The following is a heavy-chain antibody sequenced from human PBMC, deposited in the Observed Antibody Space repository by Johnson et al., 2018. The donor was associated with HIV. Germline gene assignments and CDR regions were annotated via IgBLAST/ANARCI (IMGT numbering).Heavy chain of an antibody. CDR2: ISSRGSTI. D-gene: IGHD3-10*01. CDR1: GFTFSDYY. V-gene: IGHV3-11*01. CDR3: GRGSMVRGAYDGFDI. Sequence: QVQLVESGGGLVKPGGSLRLSCAASGFTFSDYYLCWIRQAPGKGLEWVSYISSRGSTIYYAASVKGRFTISRDNAKNSLYLQMNSLRAEDTALYYCGRGSMVRGAYDGFDIWGQGTLVTVSS. J-gene: IGHJ3*02.